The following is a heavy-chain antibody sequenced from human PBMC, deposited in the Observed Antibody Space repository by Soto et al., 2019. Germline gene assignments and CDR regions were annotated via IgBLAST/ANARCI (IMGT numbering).Heavy chain of an antibody. CDR3: AREHIVATIYFDY. CDR2: ISYDGSNK. Sequence: QVQLVESGGGVVQPGRSLRLSCAASGFTFSSYAMHWVRQAPDKGLEWVAVISYDGSNKYYADSVKGRFTISRDNSKNTLYLQMNSLRAEDTAVYYCAREHIVATIYFDYWGQGTLVTVSS. D-gene: IGHD5-12*01. CDR1: GFTFSSYA. J-gene: IGHJ4*02. V-gene: IGHV3-30-3*01.